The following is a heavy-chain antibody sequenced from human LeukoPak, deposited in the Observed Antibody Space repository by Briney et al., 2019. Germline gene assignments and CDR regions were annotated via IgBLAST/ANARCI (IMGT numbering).Heavy chain of an antibody. CDR2: ISSSSSYI. V-gene: IGHV3-21*01. CDR1: GFTFSSYS. J-gene: IGHJ4*02. D-gene: IGHD2-15*01. Sequence: KTGGSLRLSCAASGFTFSSYSMNWVRQAPGKGLEWVSSISSSSSYIYYADSVKGRFTISRDNSKNTLYLQLNSLRVEDTAVYFCAKDRGRKVAALDYWGQGTLVTVSS. CDR3: AKDRGRKVAALDY.